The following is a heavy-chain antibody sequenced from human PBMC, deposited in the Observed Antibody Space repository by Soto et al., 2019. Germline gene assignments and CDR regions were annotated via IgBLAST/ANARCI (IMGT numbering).Heavy chain of an antibody. J-gene: IGHJ6*02. D-gene: IGHD1-1*01. CDR2: ISGSGGST. Sequence: PGGSLRLSCAASGFTFSSYAMSWVRQAPGKGLEWVSAISGSGGSTYYADSVKGRFSISRDNSKNTLYLQMNSLRAEDTAVYYCAKDLQLERSDNRGPRVYYYGMDVWGQGTTVTVSS. CDR1: GFTFSSYA. V-gene: IGHV3-23*01. CDR3: AKDLQLERSDNRGPRVYYYGMDV.